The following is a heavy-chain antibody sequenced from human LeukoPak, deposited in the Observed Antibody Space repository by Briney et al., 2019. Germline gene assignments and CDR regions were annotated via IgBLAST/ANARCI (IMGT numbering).Heavy chain of an antibody. CDR3: ARRYCTNGVCYHYFDY. V-gene: IGHV1-2*06. Sequence: GASVKVSCKASGYTFTGYYMHWVRQAPGQGLEWMRRINPNSGGTNYAQKFQGRVTMTRDTSISTAYMELSRLRSDDTAVYYCARRYCTNGVCYHYFDYWGQGTLVTVSS. D-gene: IGHD2-8*01. CDR2: INPNSGGT. J-gene: IGHJ4*02. CDR1: GYTFTGYY.